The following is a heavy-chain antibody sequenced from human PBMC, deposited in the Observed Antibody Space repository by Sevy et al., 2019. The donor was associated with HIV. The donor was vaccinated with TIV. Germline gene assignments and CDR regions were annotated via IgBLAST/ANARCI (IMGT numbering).Heavy chain of an antibody. CDR3: ARDRVGATRSDDAFDI. CDR1: GYTFTSYG. D-gene: IGHD1-26*01. CDR2: ISAYNGNT. J-gene: IGHJ3*02. Sequence: ASVKVSCKASGYTFTSYGISWVRQAPGQGLEWMGWISAYNGNTNYAQKLQGRVTMTTDTSTSTAYMERRSLRSDDTAVYYCARDRVGATRSDDAFDIWGQGTMVTVSS. V-gene: IGHV1-18*01.